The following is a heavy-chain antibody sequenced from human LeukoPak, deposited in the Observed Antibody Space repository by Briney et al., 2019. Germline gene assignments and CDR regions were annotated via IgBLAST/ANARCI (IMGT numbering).Heavy chain of an antibody. Sequence: PGGSLRLSCAASGFTFSSYAMSWVRQAPGKGLEWVSAISGSGGSTYYPDSVKGRFPISRDNSKNTLYLQMNSLRAEDTAVYYCAKGRGYSSGPGDYFGYWGQGTLVTVSS. CDR2: ISGSGGST. J-gene: IGHJ4*02. V-gene: IGHV3-23*01. CDR3: AKGRGYSSGPGDYFGY. D-gene: IGHD6-19*01. CDR1: GFTFSSYA.